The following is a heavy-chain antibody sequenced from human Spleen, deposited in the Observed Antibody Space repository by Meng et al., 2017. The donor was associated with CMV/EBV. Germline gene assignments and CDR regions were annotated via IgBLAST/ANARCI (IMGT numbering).Heavy chain of an antibody. Sequence: GGSLRLSCAASGFTSSSYAMSWVRQAPGKGLEWVSGISDSGGSTYYADSGKGRFTISRDNSKNTLYLQMNSLRAEDTAVYYCAKDRAIHSSSYYFDYWGQGTLVTVSS. J-gene: IGHJ4*02. D-gene: IGHD6-6*01. CDR2: ISDSGGST. CDR1: GFTSSSYA. V-gene: IGHV3-23*01. CDR3: AKDRAIHSSSYYFDY.